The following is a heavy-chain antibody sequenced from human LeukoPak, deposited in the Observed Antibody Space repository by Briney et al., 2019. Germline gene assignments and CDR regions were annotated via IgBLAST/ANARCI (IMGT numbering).Heavy chain of an antibody. CDR1: GYTFTGYY. CDR3: ARDGYYYDSSGYYSWFDP. Sequence: ASVKVSCKASGYTFTGYYMHWVRQAPGQGLEWMGIINPSGGSTSYAQKFQGRVTMTRDTSTSTVYMELSSLRSEDTAVYYCARDGYYYDSSGYYSWFDPWGQGTLVTVSS. CDR2: INPSGGST. V-gene: IGHV1-46*01. D-gene: IGHD3-22*01. J-gene: IGHJ5*02.